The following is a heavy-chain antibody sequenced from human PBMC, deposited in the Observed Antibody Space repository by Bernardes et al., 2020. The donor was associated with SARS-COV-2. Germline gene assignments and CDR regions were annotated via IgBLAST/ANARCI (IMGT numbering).Heavy chain of an antibody. Sequence: GESLKISCKGFGYSFTSYWIGWVRQMPGKGLEWMGIIYPGDSDTRYSPSFQGQVTISADKSISTAYLQWSSLKASDTAMYYCARHRFEYSSGWYYYYGMDVWGQGTTVTVSS. J-gene: IGHJ6*02. D-gene: IGHD6-19*01. CDR3: ARHRFEYSSGWYYYYGMDV. V-gene: IGHV5-51*01. CDR1: GYSFTSYW. CDR2: IYPGDSDT.